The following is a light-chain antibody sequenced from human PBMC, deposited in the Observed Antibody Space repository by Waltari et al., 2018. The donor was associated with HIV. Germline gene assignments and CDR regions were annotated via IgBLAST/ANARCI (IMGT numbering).Light chain of an antibody. J-gene: IGKJ3*01. Sequence: DIQMTQSPSSLSASVGDRVTITCRASQSITNYLNCYQQKPGKAPKLLIYTASSLQSGVPSRFIGSGSGTDFTLTISSLQPEDFATYYCQQSYNVPRFTFGPGTKVEI. CDR3: QQSYNVPRFT. CDR2: TAS. CDR1: QSITNY. V-gene: IGKV1-39*01.